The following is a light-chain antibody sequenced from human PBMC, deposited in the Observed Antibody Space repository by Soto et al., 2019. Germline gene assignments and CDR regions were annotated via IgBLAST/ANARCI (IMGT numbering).Light chain of an antibody. CDR2: VAS. J-gene: IGKJ5*01. Sequence: DIQMTESPSSLSASVGDRATITCRASQSSSTSLNWYQQKPGKAPNLLIYVASRLQSGVPSRFSGSRSGTDFTLTISSLQPEDFAIYCYQQSYGTPRTFGQGTRLEIK. V-gene: IGKV1-39*01. CDR1: QSSSTS. CDR3: QQSYGTPRT.